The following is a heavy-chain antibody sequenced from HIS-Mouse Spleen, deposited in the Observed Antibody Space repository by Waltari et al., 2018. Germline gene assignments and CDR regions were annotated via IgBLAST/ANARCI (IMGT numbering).Heavy chain of an antibody. V-gene: IGHV3-23*01. CDR2: IRGSGGRT. Sequence: EVQLLESGGGLVQPGGSLRLSCAASGFTFSSYAMSWVRQAPGKGLGWVSAIRGSGGRTYYADSLKGRFTISRDNSKNTLYLQMNSLRAEDTAVYYCAKMDNYDFWSGLDYWGQGTLVTVSS. D-gene: IGHD3-3*01. CDR1: GFTFSSYA. CDR3: AKMDNYDFWSGLDY. J-gene: IGHJ4*02.